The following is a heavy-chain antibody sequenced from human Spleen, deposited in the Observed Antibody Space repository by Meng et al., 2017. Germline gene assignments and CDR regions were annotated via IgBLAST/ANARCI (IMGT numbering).Heavy chain of an antibody. CDR1: GFTLSTYW. D-gene: IGHD1-26*01. J-gene: IGHJ4*02. CDR3: ARPGYFYSQFDY. V-gene: IGHV3-74*01. CDR2: INSDGSDT. Sequence: EVQVVEAGGGLVQPGGSLRLSCAASGFTLSTYWMHWVRQAPGKGLVWVSRINSDGSDTSYADSVKGRFTISRDNAKNTLYLQINSLTDEDTAVYYCARPGYFYSQFDYWGQGILVTVSS.